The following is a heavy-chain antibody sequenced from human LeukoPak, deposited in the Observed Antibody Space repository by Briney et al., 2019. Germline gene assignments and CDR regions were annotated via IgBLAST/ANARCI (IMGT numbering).Heavy chain of an antibody. V-gene: IGHV4-34*01. CDR3: ARAVGTDGYNLWVY. CDR2: INHSGRT. D-gene: IGHD5-24*01. J-gene: IGHJ4*02. Sequence: SETLSLTCAVYGESFSAYYWSWIRQPPGKGLEWIGEINHSGRTIYNPSLTSRVTISVDTSKNQFSLKLTSVTAADTAVYYCARAVGTDGYNLWVYWGQGTLVTVSS. CDR1: GESFSAYY.